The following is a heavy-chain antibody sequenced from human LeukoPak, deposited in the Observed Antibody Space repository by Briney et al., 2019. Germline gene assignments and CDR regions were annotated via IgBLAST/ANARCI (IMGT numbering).Heavy chain of an antibody. D-gene: IGHD3-22*01. Sequence: PGGSLRLSCAASGLTFSRNWMSWVRQAPGKGLEWVANINQDGSEKHYVDSAKGRFTISRDNAKNSLYLQMNSLRAEDTAVYYCARDEYYYDSSGYYYWFDPWGQGTLVTVSS. CDR3: ARDEYYYDSSGYYYWFDP. CDR1: GLTFSRNW. J-gene: IGHJ5*02. V-gene: IGHV3-7*01. CDR2: INQDGSEK.